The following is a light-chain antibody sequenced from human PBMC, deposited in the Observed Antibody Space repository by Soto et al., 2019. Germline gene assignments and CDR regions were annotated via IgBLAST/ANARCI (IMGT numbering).Light chain of an antibody. CDR3: QAWDSSTAR. Sequence: SYELTQPPSVSVSPGQTASITCSGDKLGDKYACWYQQKPGKSPVLVIYQDSKRPSGIPERFSGSNSGNTATLTISGTQAMDEADYYCQAWDSSTARFGTGTKLTVL. V-gene: IGLV3-1*01. CDR2: QDS. J-gene: IGLJ1*01. CDR1: KLGDKY.